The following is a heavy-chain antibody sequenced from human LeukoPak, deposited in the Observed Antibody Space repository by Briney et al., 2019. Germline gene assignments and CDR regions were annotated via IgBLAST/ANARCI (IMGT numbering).Heavy chain of an antibody. J-gene: IGHJ3*02. CDR3: ARAHSGSYYGGFDI. CDR2: ISAYNGNT. CDR1: GYTFTSYG. D-gene: IGHD1-26*01. Sequence: GASVKVSCKASGYTFTSYGISWVRQAPGQGLEWMGWISAYNGNTNYAQKLQGRVTMTEDTSTDTAYMELSSLRSEDTAVYYCARAHSGSYYGGFDIWGQGTMVTVSS. V-gene: IGHV1-18*01.